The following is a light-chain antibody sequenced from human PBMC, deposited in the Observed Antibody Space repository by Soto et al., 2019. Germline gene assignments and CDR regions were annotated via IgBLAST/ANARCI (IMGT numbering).Light chain of an antibody. V-gene: IGKV3-15*01. CDR1: QTISSN. CDR2: GAS. Sequence: EIVMTQSPATLSVSPGEGATLSCRASQTISSNLAWYQQKPGQAPRLLIYGASTRATGVPARFSGSGSGTEFTLTISSLQSEDFAVYYCQHYNNWPYTFGQGTRLEIK. J-gene: IGKJ2*01. CDR3: QHYNNWPYT.